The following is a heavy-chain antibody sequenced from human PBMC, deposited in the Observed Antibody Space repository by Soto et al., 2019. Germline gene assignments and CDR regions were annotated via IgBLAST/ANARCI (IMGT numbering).Heavy chain of an antibody. D-gene: IGHD2-2*02. CDR2: IIPIFGTA. CDR1: GGTFSSYA. CDR3: AREASPAIHWFDP. Sequence: SVKVSCKXSGGTFSSYAISWVRQAPGQGLEWMGGIIPIFGTANYAQKFQGRVTITADESTSTAYMELSSLRSEDTAVYYCAREASPAIHWFDPWGQGTLVTVSS. J-gene: IGHJ5*02. V-gene: IGHV1-69*13.